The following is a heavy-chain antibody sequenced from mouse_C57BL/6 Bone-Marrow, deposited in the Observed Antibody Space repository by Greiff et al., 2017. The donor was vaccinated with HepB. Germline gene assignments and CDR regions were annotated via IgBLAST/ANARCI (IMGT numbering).Heavy chain of an antibody. CDR2: INPNNGGT. V-gene: IGHV1-26*01. D-gene: IGHD1-1*02. Sequence: VQLQQSGPELVKPGASVKISCKASGYTFTDYYMNWVKQSHGKSLEWIGDINPNNGGTSYNQKFKGKATLTVDKSSSTAYMELRSLTSEDSAVYYCARDYGLFDYWGQGTTLTVSS. CDR1: GYTFTDYY. CDR3: ARDYGLFDY. J-gene: IGHJ2*01.